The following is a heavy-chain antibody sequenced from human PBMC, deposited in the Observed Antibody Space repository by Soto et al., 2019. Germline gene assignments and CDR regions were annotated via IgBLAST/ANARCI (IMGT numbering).Heavy chain of an antibody. CDR1: GFTFSTFW. J-gene: IGHJ2*01. Sequence: GGSLRLSCAASGFTFSTFWMSWVRQAPGKGLDWVANIKEDGSQRYYVDSVKGRFTISRENAKSSLYLQMNSLRAGDTAVYYCARAAVEMATNPGWYFDLWGRGTLVTVSS. CDR2: IKEDGSQR. CDR3: ARAAVEMATNPGWYFDL. V-gene: IGHV3-7*01. D-gene: IGHD5-12*01.